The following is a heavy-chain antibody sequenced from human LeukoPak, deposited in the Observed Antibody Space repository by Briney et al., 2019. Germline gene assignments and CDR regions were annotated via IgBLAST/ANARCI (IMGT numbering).Heavy chain of an antibody. Sequence: SETLSLTCTVSGGSISSSSYCWGWIRQPPGKGLEWIGEINHSGSTNYNPSLKSRVTISVDTSKNQFSLKLSSVTAADTAVYYCARQTKQQLVRRFDYWGQGTLVTVSS. CDR3: ARQTKQQLVRRFDY. CDR1: GGSISSSSYC. CDR2: INHSGST. V-gene: IGHV4-39*01. D-gene: IGHD6-13*01. J-gene: IGHJ4*02.